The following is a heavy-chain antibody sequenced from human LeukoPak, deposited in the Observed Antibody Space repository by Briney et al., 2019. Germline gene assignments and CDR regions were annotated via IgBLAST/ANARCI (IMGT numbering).Heavy chain of an antibody. CDR1: GYSISSGYY. J-gene: IGHJ5*02. Sequence: PSETLSLTCTVSGYSISSGYYWGWIRQPPGKGLEWIGSIYHSGSTYYNPSLKSRVTISVDTSENQFSLKLSSVTAADTAVYYCARDDLYSSGWSPTFDPWGQGTLVTVSS. V-gene: IGHV4-38-2*02. CDR3: ARDDLYSSGWSPTFDP. D-gene: IGHD6-19*01. CDR2: IYHSGST.